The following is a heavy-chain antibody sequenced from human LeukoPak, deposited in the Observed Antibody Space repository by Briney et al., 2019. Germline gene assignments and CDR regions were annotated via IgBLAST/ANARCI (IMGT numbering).Heavy chain of an antibody. CDR3: ARLYYYDSSGYYYVDGFDY. J-gene: IGHJ4*02. CDR1: RYTFTGYY. D-gene: IGHD3-22*01. V-gene: IGHV1-2*02. Sequence: GASVEVSCKASRYTFTGYYMHWVRQAPGQGLEWMGWINPNSGGTNYAQKFQGRVTMTRDTSISTAYMELSRLRSDDTAVYYCARLYYYDSSGYYYVDGFDYWGQGTLVTVSS. CDR2: INPNSGGT.